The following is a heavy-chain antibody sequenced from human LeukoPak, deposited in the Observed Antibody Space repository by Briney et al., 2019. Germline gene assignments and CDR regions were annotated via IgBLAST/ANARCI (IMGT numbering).Heavy chain of an antibody. CDR3: ARTYSSGHGY. V-gene: IGHV4-34*01. J-gene: IGHJ4*02. CDR2: INHSGST. CDR1: GGSFSGYY. D-gene: IGHD6-19*01. Sequence: SETLSLTCAVYGGSFSGYYWSWIRQPPGKGLEWIGEINHSGSTNYNPSLKSRVTISVDRSKNQFSLKLSSVTAADTAVYYCARTYSSGHGYWGQGTLVTVSS.